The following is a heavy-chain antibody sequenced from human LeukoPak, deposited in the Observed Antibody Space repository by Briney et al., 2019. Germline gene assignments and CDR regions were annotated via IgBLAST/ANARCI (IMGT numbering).Heavy chain of an antibody. CDR1: GLSVSSNF. J-gene: IGHJ4*02. CDR2: IYSGGGT. Sequence: PGGSLRLSCAASGLSVSSNFMSWVRQAPGKGLEWVSLIYSGGGTYYADSVKGRFTISRDSSKNTLYLQMNSLRGEDTAVYYCASGIPFDDWGQGTLVSVSS. CDR3: ASGIPFDD. V-gene: IGHV3-53*01.